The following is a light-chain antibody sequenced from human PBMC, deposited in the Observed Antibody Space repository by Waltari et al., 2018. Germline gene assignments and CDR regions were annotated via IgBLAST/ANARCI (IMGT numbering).Light chain of an antibody. V-gene: IGKV1-39*01. CDR2: SAS. CDR3: QQSYATVDT. CDR1: QSISTY. Sequence: DIQMTQSPSSLSASVGDRVTITCRASQSISTYLNWYQQTPGKAPKLLISSASNLQTGVPSRFGGIGSGTDFSRTTNSLEPDDPATYYWQQSYATVDTVGKGT. J-gene: IGKJ2*01.